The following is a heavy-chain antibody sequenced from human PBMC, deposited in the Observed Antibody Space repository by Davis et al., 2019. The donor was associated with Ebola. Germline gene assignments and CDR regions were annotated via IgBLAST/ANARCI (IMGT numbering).Heavy chain of an antibody. V-gene: IGHV1-18*01. CDR1: GYTFSSYG. CDR2: ISAYNGNT. CDR3: AREKLGGSAGC. Sequence: AASVKVSCKASGYTFSSYGINWVRQAPGQGLEWMGWISAYNGNTKYSQKLQGRVTMTTDTSTSTAYMELRSLRSDDTAVYYCAREKLGGSAGCWGQGTLVIVSS. D-gene: IGHD3-3*01. J-gene: IGHJ4*02.